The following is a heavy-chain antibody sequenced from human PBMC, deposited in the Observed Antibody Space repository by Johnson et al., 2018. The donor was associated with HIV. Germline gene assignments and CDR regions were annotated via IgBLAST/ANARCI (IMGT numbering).Heavy chain of an antibody. CDR1: GFTFSSSA. CDR2: IYSGGST. CDR3: ARGIGAAADPDAFDI. V-gene: IGHV3-66*01. Sequence: VLLVESGGGLVQPGGSLRLSCAASGFTFSSSAMNWVRQAPGKGLEWVSVIYSGGSTYYADSVTGRFTISRDNSKNTLYLQMNSLRAEDTAVYYCARGIGAAADPDAFDIWGQGTLVSVS. J-gene: IGHJ3*02. D-gene: IGHD2-15*01.